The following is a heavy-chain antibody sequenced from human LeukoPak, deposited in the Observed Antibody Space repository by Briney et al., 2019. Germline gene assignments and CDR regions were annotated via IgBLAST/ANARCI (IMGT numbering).Heavy chain of an antibody. D-gene: IGHD3-9*01. Sequence: GSLSLSCAASGFTFSSYAMSWVRQAPGKGLEWVSAISGSGGSTYYADSVKGRFTISRDNSKNTLYLQMNSLRAEDTAVYYCAKDLRYFDWLPPGYWGQGTLVTVSS. CDR3: AKDLRYFDWLPPGY. V-gene: IGHV3-23*01. CDR2: ISGSGGST. J-gene: IGHJ4*02. CDR1: GFTFSSYA.